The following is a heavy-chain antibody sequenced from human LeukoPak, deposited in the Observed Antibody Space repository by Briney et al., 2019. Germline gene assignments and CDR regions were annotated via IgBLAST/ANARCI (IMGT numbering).Heavy chain of an antibody. CDR2: IIPLFGSA. D-gene: IGHD2-2*01. J-gene: IGHJ4*02. CDR1: GGTFSKYV. CDR3: ARVSGCSGTSCPSGFVDS. V-gene: IGHV1-69*13. Sequence: GASVKVSCKASGGTFSKYVVGWVRQAPGQGLEWMGGIIPLFGSAKYAPKFQGRVTIVADESSSTAYMELSSLRSDDTAVYYCARVSGCSGTSCPSGFVDSWGQGTLVTVSS.